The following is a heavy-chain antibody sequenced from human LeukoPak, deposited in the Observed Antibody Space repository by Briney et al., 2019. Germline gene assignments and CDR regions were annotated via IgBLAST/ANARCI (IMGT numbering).Heavy chain of an antibody. V-gene: IGHV3-23*01. D-gene: IGHD3-10*01. Sequence: GRSLRLSCAASGFTFSSYGMHWVRQAPGKGLEWVSAISGSGGSTYYADSVKGRFTISRDNSKNTLYLQMNSLRAEDTAVYYCAKSNVLLWFGELFYDYWGQGTLVTVSS. CDR3: AKSNVLLWFGELFYDY. CDR1: GFTFSSYG. CDR2: ISGSGGST. J-gene: IGHJ4*02.